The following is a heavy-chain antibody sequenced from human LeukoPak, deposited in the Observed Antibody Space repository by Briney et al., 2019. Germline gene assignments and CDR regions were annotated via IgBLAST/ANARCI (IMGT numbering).Heavy chain of an antibody. V-gene: IGHV3-23*01. CDR1: GFTFSSYG. D-gene: IGHD3-22*01. CDR3: AKEAYYYDSSGYYHKHDAFDI. J-gene: IGHJ3*02. Sequence: GGSLRLSCAASGFTFSSYGMSWVRQAPGKGLEWVSAISGSGGSTYYADSVKGRFTISRDNSKNTLYLQMNSLRAEDTAVYYCAKEAYYYDSSGYYHKHDAFDIWGQGTMVTVSS. CDR2: ISGSGGST.